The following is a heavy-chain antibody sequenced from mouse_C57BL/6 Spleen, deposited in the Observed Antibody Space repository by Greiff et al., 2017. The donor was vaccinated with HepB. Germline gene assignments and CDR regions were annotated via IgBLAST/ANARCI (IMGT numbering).Heavy chain of an antibody. Sequence: QVQLKQPGAELVKPGASVKMSCKASGYTFTSYWITWVKQRPGQGLEWIGDIYPGSGSTNYNEKFKSKATLTVDTSSSTAYMQLSSLTSEDSAVYYCARPYYDYDVNWYFDVWGTGTTVTVSS. D-gene: IGHD2-4*01. V-gene: IGHV1-55*01. CDR2: IYPGSGST. J-gene: IGHJ1*03. CDR3: ARPYYDYDVNWYFDV. CDR1: GYTFTSYW.